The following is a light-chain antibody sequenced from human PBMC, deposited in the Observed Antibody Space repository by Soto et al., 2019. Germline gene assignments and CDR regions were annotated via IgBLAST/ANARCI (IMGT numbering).Light chain of an antibody. CDR1: QSISNW. CDR2: KAS. V-gene: IGKV1-5*03. J-gene: IGKJ1*01. Sequence: EIQMTQSPSTLSVSLADRVDFSCRASQSISNWLAWYQQKPGKAPKLLIYKASSIASGIPSRFSGSGSGTEFTLTISSLQPDDFATYYCQQYNSDSWTFGQGTKVDIK. CDR3: QQYNSDSWT.